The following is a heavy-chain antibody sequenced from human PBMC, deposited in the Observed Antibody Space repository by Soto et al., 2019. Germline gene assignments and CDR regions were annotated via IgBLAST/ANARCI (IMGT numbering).Heavy chain of an antibody. CDR3: ARTNYYVSSGPY. Sequence: SLRLSCASSGFTLSSYAMHCVRQAPGKWLEWVAVISYDGSNKYYEDSVKGRFTISRDNSKNTLYLQMNSLRAEDTAVYYCARTNYYVSSGPYWGQATLDNVS. CDR1: GFTLSSYA. CDR2: ISYDGSNK. J-gene: IGHJ4*02. V-gene: IGHV3-30-3*01. D-gene: IGHD3-22*01.